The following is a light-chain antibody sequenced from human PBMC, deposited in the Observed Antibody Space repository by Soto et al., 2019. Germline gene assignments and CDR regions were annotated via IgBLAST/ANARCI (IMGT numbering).Light chain of an antibody. CDR2: DVS. CDR1: SSDVGGYNY. CDR3: SPYPSSTTLVV. Sequence: QSALTQPASVSGSPGQSITISCTGTSSDVGGYNYVSWYQHHPGKAPKLMIFDVSNRPAGVSNRFSGSKSGNTASLTISGLQAEDGAKYYCSPYPSSTTLVVVGGGTKLTV. J-gene: IGLJ2*01. V-gene: IGLV2-14*03.